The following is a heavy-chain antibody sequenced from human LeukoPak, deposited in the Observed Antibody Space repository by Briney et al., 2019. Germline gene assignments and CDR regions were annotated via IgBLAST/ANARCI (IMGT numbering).Heavy chain of an antibody. CDR1: GLSVSSSY. V-gene: IGHV3-53*01. CDR3: AGGLGSGTYTDFYMDV. Sequence: GGSLRLSCAPSGLSVSSSYMSWVRQAPGKGLEWVSIIYIEGTTYYADSVKGRFTISRDDSKNTVYLQMDSLTAEDTAVYYCAGGLGSGTYTDFYMDVWAKGTTVTVSS. J-gene: IGHJ6*03. D-gene: IGHD3-10*01. CDR2: IYIEGTT.